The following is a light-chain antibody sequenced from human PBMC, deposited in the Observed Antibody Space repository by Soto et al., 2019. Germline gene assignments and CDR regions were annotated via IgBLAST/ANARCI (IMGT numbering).Light chain of an antibody. CDR3: SSYTGNNNLM. CDR1: SGDVGGYNY. J-gene: IGLJ3*02. V-gene: IGLV2-8*01. Sequence: QSALTQPPSASGSPGQSVTISCTGTSGDVGGYNYVSWYQQHPGKAPKLMIYEVSKRPSGVPDRFSGSRSGNTASLTVSGLQAEDEADYYCSSYTGNNNLMFGGGTKLTVL. CDR2: EVS.